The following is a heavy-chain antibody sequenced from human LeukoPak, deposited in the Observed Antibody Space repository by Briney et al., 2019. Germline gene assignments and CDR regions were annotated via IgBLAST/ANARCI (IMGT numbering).Heavy chain of an antibody. V-gene: IGHV3-23*01. D-gene: IGHD3-3*01. CDR1: GFTLSSYA. CDR3: AKQIFGVVIGPAFDY. CDR2: ISGSNTRT. Sequence: PGGSLRLSCAASGFTLSSYAMSWVRQAPGKGLEWVSAISGSNTRTYYADSVKGRFTISRDNSKNTLYLQMNSLRAEDTAVYYCAKQIFGVVIGPAFDYWGQGILVTVSS. J-gene: IGHJ4*02.